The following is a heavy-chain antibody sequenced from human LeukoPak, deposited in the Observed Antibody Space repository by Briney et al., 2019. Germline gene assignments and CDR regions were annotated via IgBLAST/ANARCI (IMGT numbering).Heavy chain of an antibody. D-gene: IGHD1-26*01. Sequence: GSLRLSCAASGFLFTSYPLTWVRQAPGKGLDWVSTISISGDNTYYADSVKGRFTISRDNSKNTLYLQMHSLRGDDTAIYYCAKGSSIVGERDWGQGTLVTVSS. CDR1: GFLFTSYP. CDR2: ISISGDNT. CDR3: AKGSSIVGERD. J-gene: IGHJ4*02. V-gene: IGHV3-23*01.